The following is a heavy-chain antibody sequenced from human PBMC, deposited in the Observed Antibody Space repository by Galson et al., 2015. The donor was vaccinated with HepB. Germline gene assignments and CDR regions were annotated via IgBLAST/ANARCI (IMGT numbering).Heavy chain of an antibody. CDR3: ANAVAGTRYYYYYGMDV. Sequence: SLRLSCAASGFTFSSYAMSWVRQAPGKGLEWVSAISGSGGSTYYADSVKGRFTISRDNSKNTLYLQMNSLRAEDTAVYYCANAVAGTRYYYYYGMDVWGQGTTVTVSS. D-gene: IGHD6-19*01. CDR2: ISGSGGST. V-gene: IGHV3-23*01. J-gene: IGHJ6*02. CDR1: GFTFSSYA.